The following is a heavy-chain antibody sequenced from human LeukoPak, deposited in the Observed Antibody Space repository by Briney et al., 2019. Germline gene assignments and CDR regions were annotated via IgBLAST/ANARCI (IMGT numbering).Heavy chain of an antibody. J-gene: IGHJ5*02. Sequence: PSETLSLTCTVSGGSISSGDYYWNWFRQHPGKGLEWIGYIFCSESTFYNPSLKSRVTISVDTSKNQFSLKLSSVTAADTAVYYCARARGNYYGSGSYYKGIDPWGQGTLVTVSS. V-gene: IGHV4-31*03. CDR3: ARARGNYYGSGSYYKGIDP. CDR2: IFCSEST. D-gene: IGHD3-10*01. CDR1: GGSISSGDYY.